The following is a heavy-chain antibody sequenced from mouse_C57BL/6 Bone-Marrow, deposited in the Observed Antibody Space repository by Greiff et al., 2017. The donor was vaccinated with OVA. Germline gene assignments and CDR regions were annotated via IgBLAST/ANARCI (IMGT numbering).Heavy chain of an antibody. D-gene: IGHD2-4*01. Sequence: EVQLQQSGAELVRPGASVKLSCTASGFNIKDYYMHWVKQRPEQGLVWIGRIDPEDGDTEYAPKFQGKATMTADTSSNTAYLQLSSLTSEDTAVYYCTTPLHDYDVDYWGQGTTLTVSS. J-gene: IGHJ2*01. CDR1: GFNIKDYY. CDR2: IDPEDGDT. CDR3: TTPLHDYDVDY. V-gene: IGHV14-1*01.